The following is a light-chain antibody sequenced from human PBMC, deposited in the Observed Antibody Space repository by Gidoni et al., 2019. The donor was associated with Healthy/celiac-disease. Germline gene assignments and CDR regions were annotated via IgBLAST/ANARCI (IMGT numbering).Light chain of an antibody. V-gene: IGKV1-39*01. CDR2: AAS. CDR3: QQSYSTPPVA. Sequence: DIQMTQSPSSLSASVGDRVTITCRASQSISSYLNWYQQKPGKDPKLLIYAASSLQSGVPSRFIVSGSGTDFILIICSLQPEDFATYYCQQSYSTPPVAFGQGTKLEIK. CDR1: QSISSY. J-gene: IGKJ2*01.